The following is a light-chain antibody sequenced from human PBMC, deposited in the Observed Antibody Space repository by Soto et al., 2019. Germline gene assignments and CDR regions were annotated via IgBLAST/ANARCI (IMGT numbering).Light chain of an antibody. CDR1: HTISSSY. CDR3: QQYGGPVPWA. Sequence: EIWLTQSPGTLSLSPGERATLSCRASHTISSSYLAWYQQKPGQAPRLLMYGISRRATGIPDRFSGSGSGTDFTLTITRLEPEDFAVYYCQQYGGPVPWAFGQGTKVDIK. J-gene: IGKJ1*01. V-gene: IGKV3-20*01. CDR2: GIS.